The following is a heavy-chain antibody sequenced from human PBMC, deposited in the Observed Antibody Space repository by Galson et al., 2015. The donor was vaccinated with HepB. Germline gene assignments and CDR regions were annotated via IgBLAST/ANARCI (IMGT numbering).Heavy chain of an antibody. V-gene: IGHV3-64D*06. CDR1: GFTFSSYA. D-gene: IGHD4-17*01. Sequence: SLRLSCAASGFTFSSYAMHWVRQAPGKGLEYVSAISSNGGSTYYADSVKGRFTISRDNSKNTLYLQMSSLRAEDTAVYYCVKSRTTVTTYNFFDYWGQGTLVTVSS. CDR2: ISSNGGST. CDR3: VKSRTTVTTYNFFDY. J-gene: IGHJ4*02.